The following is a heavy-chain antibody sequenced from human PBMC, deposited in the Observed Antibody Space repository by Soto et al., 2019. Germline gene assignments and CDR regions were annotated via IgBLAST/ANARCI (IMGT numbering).Heavy chain of an antibody. CDR1: GFTFSSYA. J-gene: IGHJ6*02. Sequence: GGSLRLSCSASGFTFSSYAMHWVRQAPGKGLEYVSAISSNGGSTYYADSVKGRFTISRDNSKNTLYLQMSSLRAEDTAVYYCVKDNQRITMIVVDYYYYGMDVWGQGTTVTVSS. CDR2: ISSNGGST. D-gene: IGHD3-22*01. V-gene: IGHV3-64D*08. CDR3: VKDNQRITMIVVDYYYYGMDV.